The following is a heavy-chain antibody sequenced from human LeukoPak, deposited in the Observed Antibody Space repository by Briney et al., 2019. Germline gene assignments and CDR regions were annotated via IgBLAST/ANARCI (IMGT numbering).Heavy chain of an antibody. V-gene: IGHV4-59*01. J-gene: IGHJ4*02. CDR1: GGSISDYY. Sequence: SETLSLTCTVSGGSISDYYWSWIRQPPGKGREWIGYIYYTGSTRYNPSLKGRLTISVDTSKNQFSLNLTSVTTADTAVYYCAREFRGGITGTTGFDYWGQGTLVAVSS. D-gene: IGHD1-20*01. CDR3: AREFRGGITGTTGFDY. CDR2: IYYTGST.